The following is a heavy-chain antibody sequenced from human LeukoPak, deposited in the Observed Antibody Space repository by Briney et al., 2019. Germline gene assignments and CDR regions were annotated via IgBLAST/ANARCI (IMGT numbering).Heavy chain of an antibody. CDR3: AKTRPLDSSSWSHGDY. D-gene: IGHD6-13*01. CDR2: ISYDGSNK. CDR1: GFTFSNYA. J-gene: IGHJ4*02. Sequence: GGSLRLSCAASGFTFSNYAMHWVRQAPGKGLEWVAVISYDGSNKYYADSVKGRFTISRDNSKNTLYLQMNSLRAEDTAVYYCAKTRPLDSSSWSHGDYWGQGTLVTVSS. V-gene: IGHV3-30*04.